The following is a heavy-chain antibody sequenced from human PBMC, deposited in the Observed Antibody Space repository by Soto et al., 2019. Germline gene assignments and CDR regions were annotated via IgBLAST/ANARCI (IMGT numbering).Heavy chain of an antibody. D-gene: IGHD3-3*01. CDR2: IYSSGST. J-gene: IGHJ5*02. CDR1: GGTISGYY. Sequence: LSLTCTVTGGTISGYYWTWIRQSAGGGLEWIGRIYSSGSTNYNPSLKSRVTISLDTSMNHFSLRLSSVTAADTAVYYCARGQRFSDWFDPWGQGTLVTVSS. V-gene: IGHV4-4*07. CDR3: ARGQRFSDWFDP.